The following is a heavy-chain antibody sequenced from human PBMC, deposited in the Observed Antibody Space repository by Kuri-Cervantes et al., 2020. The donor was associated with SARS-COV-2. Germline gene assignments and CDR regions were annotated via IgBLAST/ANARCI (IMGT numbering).Heavy chain of an antibody. CDR1: GGSIYSTSYY. V-gene: IGHV4-39*01. J-gene: IGHJ4*02. CDR3: ARVFTASFDF. Sequence: GSLRLSCTVYGGSIYSTSYYWGWIRQPPGKGLEWIGSIYYSGTTDYSPSLKSRVTVSVDTAKNQFSLKLSSVTAADTAVYYCARVFTASFDFWGQGTLVTVSS. CDR2: IYYSGTT.